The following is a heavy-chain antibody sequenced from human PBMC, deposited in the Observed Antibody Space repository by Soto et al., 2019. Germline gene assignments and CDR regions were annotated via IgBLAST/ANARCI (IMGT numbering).Heavy chain of an antibody. CDR2: IYYSGST. CDR1: GGSNSTISHY. CDR3: ARRGYSYGPFDY. D-gene: IGHD5-18*01. V-gene: IGHV4-39*01. Sequence: SDTLSLTCTVSGGSNSTISHYGGWIRQPPGKGLEWIGSIYYSGSTYYNPSLKSRVTISVDTSKNQFSLKLSSVTAADTAVYYCARRGYSYGPFDYWGQGTLVTVSS. J-gene: IGHJ4*02.